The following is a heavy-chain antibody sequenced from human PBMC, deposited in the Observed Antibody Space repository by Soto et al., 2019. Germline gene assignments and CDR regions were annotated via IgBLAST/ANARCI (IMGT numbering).Heavy chain of an antibody. CDR1: RGTFSSYA. V-gene: IGHV1-69*12. Sequence: QVQLVQSGAEVKKPGSSVKVSCKASRGTFSSYAISWVRQAPGQGLEWMGGIIPIFGTANYAQKFQGRVTITADESTSTAYMELSSLRSEDTAVYYCARGGSVTMVRGVMNWFDPWGQGTLVTVSS. D-gene: IGHD3-10*01. CDR3: ARGGSVTMVRGVMNWFDP. CDR2: IIPIFGTA. J-gene: IGHJ5*02.